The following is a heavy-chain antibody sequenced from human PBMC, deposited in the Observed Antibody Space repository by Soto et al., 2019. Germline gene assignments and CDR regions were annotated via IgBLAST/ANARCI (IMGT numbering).Heavy chain of an antibody. J-gene: IGHJ6*02. CDR1: TFIFSNYA. D-gene: IGHD6-13*01. V-gene: IGHV3-23*01. CDR2: ISGSGGTT. CDR3: AKDQLTAGGDYYYYYGMDV. Sequence: EVQLLESGGGLVQPGGSLRLSCAASTFIFSNYAMSWVRQAPGEGLEWISAISGSGGTTYYAESVKGRFSISRDNSKNTLYLQMNSLRVEDTALYYCAKDQLTAGGDYYYYYGMDVWGRGTAVTVSS.